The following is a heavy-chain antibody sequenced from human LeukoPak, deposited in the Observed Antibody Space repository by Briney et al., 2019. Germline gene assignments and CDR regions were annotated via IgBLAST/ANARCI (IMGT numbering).Heavy chain of an antibody. CDR3: ARRNVYSSSWDYFDY. CDR2: IYYSGST. J-gene: IGHJ4*02. CDR1: GGSISSYY. D-gene: IGHD6-13*01. V-gene: IGHV4-59*08. Sequence: SETLSPPCTVSGGSISSYYWSRIRQPPGQRLEWIGYIYYSGSTNYNPSLKSRVNISVDTSKNQFSLKLSSVTAADTAVYYCARRNVYSSSWDYFDYWGQGTLVTVSS.